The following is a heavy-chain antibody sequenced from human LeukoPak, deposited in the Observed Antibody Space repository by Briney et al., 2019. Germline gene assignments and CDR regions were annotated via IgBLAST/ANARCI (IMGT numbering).Heavy chain of an antibody. D-gene: IGHD3-22*01. CDR2: FDPEDGET. V-gene: IGHV1-24*01. J-gene: IGHJ4*02. CDR1: GYTLTELS. Sequence: ASVKVSCKVSGYTLTELSMHWVRQAPGKGLEWMGGFDPEDGETIYAQKSQGRVTMTEDTSTDTAYMELSSLRAEDTAVYYCARVHSSGYLTDIDYWGQGTLVTVSS. CDR3: ARVHSSGYLTDIDY.